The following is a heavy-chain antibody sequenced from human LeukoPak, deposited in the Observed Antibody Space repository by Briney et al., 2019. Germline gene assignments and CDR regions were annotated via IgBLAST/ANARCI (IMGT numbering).Heavy chain of an antibody. CDR3: ARRRIAARLIWFDP. CDR1: GGSISSYY. D-gene: IGHD6-6*01. J-gene: IGHJ5*02. Sequence: TSETLSLTCTVSGGSISSYYWSWIRQPPGKGLEWIGYIYTSGRTNYSPSLKSRVTISVDTSKNQFSLKLSSVTAADTAVYYCARRRIAARLIWFDPWGQGALVTVSS. CDR2: IYTSGRT. V-gene: IGHV4-4*09.